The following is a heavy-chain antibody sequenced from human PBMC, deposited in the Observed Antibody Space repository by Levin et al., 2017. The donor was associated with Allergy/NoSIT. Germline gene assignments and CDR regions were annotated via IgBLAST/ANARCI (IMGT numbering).Heavy chain of an antibody. CDR1: GGSISSSSYY. CDR3: ARRNDFWSGYRVDFDY. D-gene: IGHD3-3*01. J-gene: IGHJ4*02. Sequence: SETLSLTCTVSGGSISSSSYYWGWIRQPPGKGLEWIGSIYYSGSTYYNPSLKSRVTISVDTSKNQFSLKLSSVTAADTAVYYCARRNDFWSGYRVDFDYWGQGTLVTVSS. CDR2: IYYSGST. V-gene: IGHV4-39*07.